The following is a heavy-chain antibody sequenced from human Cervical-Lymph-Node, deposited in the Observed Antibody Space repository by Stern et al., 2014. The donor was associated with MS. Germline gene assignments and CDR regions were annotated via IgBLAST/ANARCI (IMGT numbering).Heavy chain of an antibody. CDR2: INPHSGGT. J-gene: IGHJ6*02. CDR1: GYSFTGYY. V-gene: IGHV1-2*02. D-gene: IGHD1-1*01. Sequence: VQLVESGAEVKKPGASVKVSCESSGYSFTGYYLHWLRQAPGQGLEWVGWINPHSGGTNYGQKFRGRVTLTRDTSTSTAYMELSSLTSDDTAVYYCARVERTIYGLDVWGQGTTVVVSS. CDR3: ARVERTIYGLDV.